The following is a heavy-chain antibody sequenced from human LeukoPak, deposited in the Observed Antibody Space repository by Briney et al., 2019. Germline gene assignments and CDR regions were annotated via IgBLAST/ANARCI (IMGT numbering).Heavy chain of an antibody. CDR1: GFTFSSYW. J-gene: IGHJ6*03. D-gene: IGHD6-19*01. CDR3: AKSVSGSGWYGAAMDV. V-gene: IGHV3-74*01. Sequence: PGGSLRLSCAASGFTFSSYWMHWVRQAPGKGLVWVSRINSDGSSTSYADSVKGRFTISRDNSKNTLYLQMNSLRAEDTAVYYCAKSVSGSGWYGAAMDVWGKGTTVTVSS. CDR2: INSDGSST.